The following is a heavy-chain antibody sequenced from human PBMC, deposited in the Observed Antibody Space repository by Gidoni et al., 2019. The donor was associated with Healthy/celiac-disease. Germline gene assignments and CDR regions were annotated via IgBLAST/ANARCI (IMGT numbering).Heavy chain of an antibody. D-gene: IGHD2-21*02. J-gene: IGHJ4*02. CDR2: IWYDGSNK. CDR3: ARAPLAYCGGDCYSLDDY. CDR1: GVTCSSYG. Sequence: QEQLVESGGGVLQPGRHLRLLCAASGVTCSSYGMHWVRQAPGKGLEWVAVIWYDGSNKFDADSVKGRFTISRENSKNTLYLQMNSLRAEDTSVYYCARAPLAYCGGDCYSLDDYWGQGTLVTVSS. V-gene: IGHV3-33*01.